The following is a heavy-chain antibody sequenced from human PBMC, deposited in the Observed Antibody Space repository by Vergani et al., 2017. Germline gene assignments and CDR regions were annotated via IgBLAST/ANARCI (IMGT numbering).Heavy chain of an antibody. D-gene: IGHD3-22*01. CDR3: AAELEYYDSGFDY. V-gene: IGHV1-69*02. Sequence: QVQLVQSGAEVKKPGSSVKVSCKASGGTFSSYTISWVRQAPGQGLEWMGRIIPILGIANYAQKFQGRVTITADKSTSTAYMELSSLRSEDTAVYYCAAELEYYDSGFDYWGQGTLVTVSS. J-gene: IGHJ4*02. CDR1: GGTFSSYT. CDR2: IIPILGIA.